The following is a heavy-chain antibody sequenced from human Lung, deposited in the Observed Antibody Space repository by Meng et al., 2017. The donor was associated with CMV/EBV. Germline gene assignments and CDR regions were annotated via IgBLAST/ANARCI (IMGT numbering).Heavy chain of an antibody. CDR2: MNPNSGNT. CDR1: GYTFTSYD. J-gene: IGHJ6*02. V-gene: IGHV1-8*01. D-gene: IGHD2-2*01. Sequence: ASXXVFXKASGYTFTSYDINWVRQATGQGLEWMGWMNPNSGNTGYAQKFQGRVTMIRNTSISTAYMELSSLRSADTAVYYCAKDYPSGYCSSTSCPGSYYYGMDFXGQGXTVTVSS. CDR3: AKDYPSGYCSSTSCPGSYYYGMDF.